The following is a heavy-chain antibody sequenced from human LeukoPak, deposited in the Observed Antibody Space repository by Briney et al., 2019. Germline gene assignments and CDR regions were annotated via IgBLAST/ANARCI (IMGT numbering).Heavy chain of an antibody. V-gene: IGHV1-18*01. CDR1: GYIFSSYG. J-gene: IGHJ3*01. CDR3: ARGRSGSSSWYGVHAFDF. CDR2: ITSYNGNT. Sequence: ASVKVSCKTSGYIFSSYGINWVRQAPGQGREWVGWITSYNGNTKYAQRFQDRVKMTTERSTSTVYMELKSLTSEDTAVYYCARGRSGSSSWYGVHAFDFWGQGTMVTVSS. D-gene: IGHD6-13*01.